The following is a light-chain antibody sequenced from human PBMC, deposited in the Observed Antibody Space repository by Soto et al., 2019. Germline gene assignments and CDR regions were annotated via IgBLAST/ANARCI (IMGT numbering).Light chain of an antibody. CDR2: GAS. J-gene: IGKJ2*01. V-gene: IGKV3-15*01. CDR3: QQYNNWPYT. Sequence: EIVMTQSPATLAVSPGERAALSCRASQSVSSNFAWYQQKPGQAPRLLIYGASSRATGTPARFSGSGSGTEFTLTISSLQSEDFAVYYCQQYNNWPYTFGLGTMLEIK. CDR1: QSVSSN.